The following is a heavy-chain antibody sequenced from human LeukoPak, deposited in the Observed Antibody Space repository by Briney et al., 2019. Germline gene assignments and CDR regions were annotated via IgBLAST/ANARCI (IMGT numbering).Heavy chain of an antibody. CDR3: ARLESFFVQKGGFDY. Sequence: SETLSLTCTVSGASISSNTYYWAWIRQPPGKGLEWIGNTYYSGSTYYNPSLKSRLTIIVDTSKTHFSLRLSSVTAADTAVYYCARLESFFVQKGGFDYWGQGALVTVSS. V-gene: IGHV4-39*02. D-gene: IGHD1-1*01. J-gene: IGHJ4*02. CDR2: TYYSGST. CDR1: GASISSNTYY.